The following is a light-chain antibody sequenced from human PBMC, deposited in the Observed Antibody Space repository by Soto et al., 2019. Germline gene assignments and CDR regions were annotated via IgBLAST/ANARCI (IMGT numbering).Light chain of an antibody. Sequence: EIVLTQSPATLSLSPGERATLSCRASQSVSTYLAWYQQRPGQAPSLLIYDASNRATGIPARFSGSGSGTDFTLTIKSLEPEDSAVYYCQQRSSWPQTFGQGTKVEIK. J-gene: IGKJ1*01. V-gene: IGKV3-11*01. CDR3: QQRSSWPQT. CDR1: QSVSTY. CDR2: DAS.